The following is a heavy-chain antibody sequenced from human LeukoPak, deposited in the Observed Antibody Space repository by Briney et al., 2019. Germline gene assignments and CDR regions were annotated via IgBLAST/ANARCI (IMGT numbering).Heavy chain of an antibody. V-gene: IGHV1-46*01. D-gene: IGHD3-22*01. CDR1: GYTFTSYY. CDR3: ARRGRRYYYDSSGYPFDY. Sequence: GASVKVSCKASGYTFTSYYMHWVRQAPGQGLEWMGIINPSGGSTSYAQKFQGRVTMTRDTSTSTVYMELSSLRSEDTAVYYCARRGRRYYYDSSGYPFDYWGQGTLVTVSS. CDR2: INPSGGST. J-gene: IGHJ4*02.